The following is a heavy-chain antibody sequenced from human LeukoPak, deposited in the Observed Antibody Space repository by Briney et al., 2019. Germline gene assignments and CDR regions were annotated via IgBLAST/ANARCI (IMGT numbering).Heavy chain of an antibody. J-gene: IGHJ6*03. V-gene: IGHV1-18*01. CDR3: ARDSRPFTGGYYYMDV. CDR2: ISAYNGNT. D-gene: IGHD7-27*01. Sequence: ASVKVSCKASGYTFTSYGISWVRQAPGQGLEWAGWISAYNGNTNYAQKLQGRVTMTTDTSTSTAYMELRSLRSDDTAVYYCARDSRPFTGGYYYMDVWGKGTTVTVSS. CDR1: GYTFTSYG.